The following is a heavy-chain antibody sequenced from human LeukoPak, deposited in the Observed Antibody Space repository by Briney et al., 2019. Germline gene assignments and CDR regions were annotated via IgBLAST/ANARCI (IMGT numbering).Heavy chain of an antibody. CDR1: GGSFSGYY. CDR3: ARHAAASPLYYFDY. CDR2: INHSGST. V-gene: IGHV4-34*01. Sequence: PSETLSLTCAVYGGSFSGYYWSWIRQPPGKGLEWIGEINHSGSTNYNPSLKSRVTISVDTSKNQFSLKLSSVTAADTAVYYCARHAAASPLYYFDYWGQGTLVIVSS. J-gene: IGHJ4*02. D-gene: IGHD6-25*01.